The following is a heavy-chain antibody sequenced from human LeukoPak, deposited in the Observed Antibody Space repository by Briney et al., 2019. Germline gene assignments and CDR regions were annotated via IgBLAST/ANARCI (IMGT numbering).Heavy chain of an antibody. Sequence: PSQILSLTCTVSGGSISSGSYCWSWIRQPPGKGLEWIGSIYHSGSTYYNPSLKSRVTISVDTSKNQFSLKLSSVTAADTAVYYCARDRGTWNDDGFDYWGQGTLVTVSS. CDR2: IYHSGST. CDR1: GGSISSGSYC. V-gene: IGHV4-39*07. CDR3: ARDRGTWNDDGFDY. D-gene: IGHD1-1*01. J-gene: IGHJ4*02.